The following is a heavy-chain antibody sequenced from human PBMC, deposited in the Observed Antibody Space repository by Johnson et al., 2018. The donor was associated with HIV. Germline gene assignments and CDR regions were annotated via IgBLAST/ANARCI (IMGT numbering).Heavy chain of an antibody. D-gene: IGHD3-16*01. Sequence: VHLVESGGGVVQPGRSLRLSCAASGFTFSSYAMHWVRQAPAKGLEWVAVISYDGSDKYYAASVKGRFTISRDSSKNTLYLQMNTLRADDTAVYYCARGSRYTHDNDDVYLLQAFDIWGQGTMVTVSS. CDR2: ISYDGSDK. J-gene: IGHJ3*02. V-gene: IGHV3-30*04. CDR3: ARGSRYTHDNDDVYLLQAFDI. CDR1: GFTFSSYA.